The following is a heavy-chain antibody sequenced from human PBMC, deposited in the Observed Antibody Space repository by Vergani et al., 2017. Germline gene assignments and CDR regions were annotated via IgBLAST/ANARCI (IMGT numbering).Heavy chain of an antibody. CDR1: GYSFSRNW. CDR2: IYPGNSET. CDR3: ARVYCRGMSCAGTDYFYHIDV. J-gene: IGHJ6*03. D-gene: IGHD3/OR15-3a*01. V-gene: IGHV5-51*03. Sequence: EVQLEQSGAAVKKPGESLEISCKGSGYSFSRNWIAWVRERPGQGLEWMGMIYPGNSETRNNPSFRGQVTMSVDKSISTAYLQWRSLKASDSAMYYCARVYCRGMSCAGTDYFYHIDVWGKGTTVTV.